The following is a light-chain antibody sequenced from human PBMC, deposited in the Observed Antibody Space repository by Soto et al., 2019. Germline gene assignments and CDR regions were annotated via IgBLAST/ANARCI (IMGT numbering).Light chain of an antibody. CDR1: ENVGTN. Sequence: IVMTQSPATLSVSPGEGVTLSCRASENVGTNLAWYQQKPSQAPRLLMYGSSTRATGIPATFSGSGSGTEFTLTISSLQSEESAVYYCQQYNNWGLSFGGGTRWIS. CDR3: QQYNNWGLS. V-gene: IGKV3D-15*01. CDR2: GSS. J-gene: IGKJ4*01.